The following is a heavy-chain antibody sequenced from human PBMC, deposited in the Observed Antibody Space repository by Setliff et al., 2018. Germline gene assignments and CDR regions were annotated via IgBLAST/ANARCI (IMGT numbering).Heavy chain of an antibody. Sequence: SETLSLTCAVYGETFSGFHWHWIRQAPGKGLEWIGQITPRGRPSSPPAVLGRVTISSDTSKNQFSLKLTSVTAADTAVYYCARGGSRWFGALSVPTTFDYWGQGIVVTVS. CDR2: ITPRGRP. J-gene: IGHJ4*02. CDR1: GETFSGFH. CDR3: ARGGSRWFGALSVPTTFDY. D-gene: IGHD3-10*01. V-gene: IGHV4-34*01.